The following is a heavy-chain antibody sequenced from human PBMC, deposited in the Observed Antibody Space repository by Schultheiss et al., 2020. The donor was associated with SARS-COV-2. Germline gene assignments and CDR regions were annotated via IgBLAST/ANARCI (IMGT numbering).Heavy chain of an antibody. CDR1: GGNFSSYA. Sequence: SVKVSCKASGGNFSSYAINWVRQAPGQGLEWMGGISPMLGTANYAQKFQGRVTITADESTSTAYMELSSLTSDDTAVYYCARGGGHDYGDYGSVWGQGTLVTVSS. J-gene: IGHJ4*02. D-gene: IGHD4-17*01. CDR3: ARGGGHDYGDYGSV. V-gene: IGHV1-69*13. CDR2: ISPMLGTA.